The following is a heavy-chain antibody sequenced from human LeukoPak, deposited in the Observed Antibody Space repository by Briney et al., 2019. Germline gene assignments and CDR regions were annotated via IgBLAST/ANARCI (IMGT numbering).Heavy chain of an antibody. D-gene: IGHD3-10*01. CDR1: GYTFTDYY. V-gene: IGHV1-2*02. CDR2: INPNSGGT. J-gene: IGHJ4*02. Sequence: ASVKVSCKASGYTFTDYYMHWVRQAPGQGLEWMGWINPNSGGTNYAQKFQGRVTMTRDPSISTAYMELSRLRSDDTAVYYCARGSTLRGDSPYFLDYRGQGTLVTVSS. CDR3: ARGSTLRGDSPYFLDY.